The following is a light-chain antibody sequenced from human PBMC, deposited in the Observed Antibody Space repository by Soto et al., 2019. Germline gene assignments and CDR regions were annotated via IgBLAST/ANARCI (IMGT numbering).Light chain of an antibody. CDR1: QDITKY. Sequence: DIQMTQSPSSLSASVGDRVTITCQASQDITKYLSWFQQKPGKVPKLLIYDASELEAGVPSRFSGSGSGTDFTFTISSLQPEDIATYYWQHDDNLTYTFGQGTKLEMK. V-gene: IGKV1-33*01. J-gene: IGKJ2*01. CDR2: DAS. CDR3: QHDDNLTYT.